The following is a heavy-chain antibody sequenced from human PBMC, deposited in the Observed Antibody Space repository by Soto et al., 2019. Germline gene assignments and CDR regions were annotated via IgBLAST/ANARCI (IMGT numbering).Heavy chain of an antibody. CDR2: IIPIFGTA. CDR1: GGTFSSYA. D-gene: IGHD2-8*01. V-gene: IGHV1-69*13. Sequence: RASVKVSCKASGGTFSSYAISWVRQAPGQGLEWMGGIIPIFGTANYAQKFQGRVTITADESTSTAYMELSSLRSEDTAVYYCARISLIRGYYYYGMDVWGQGTTVTVSS. CDR3: ARISLIRGYYYYGMDV. J-gene: IGHJ6*02.